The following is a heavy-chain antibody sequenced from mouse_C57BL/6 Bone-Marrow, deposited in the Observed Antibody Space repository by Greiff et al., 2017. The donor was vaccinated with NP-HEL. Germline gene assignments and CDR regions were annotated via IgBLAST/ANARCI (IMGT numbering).Heavy chain of an antibody. J-gene: IGHJ2*01. D-gene: IGHD1-1*01. CDR2: INPGSGGT. CDR1: GYAFTNYL. V-gene: IGHV1-54*01. Sequence: VQLQQSGAELVRPGTSVKVSCKASGYAFTNYLIEWVKQRPGQGLEWIGVINPGSGGTNYNEKFKGKATLTADKSSSTAYMQLSSLTSEDSAVYFCARPTVERDYFDYWGQGTTLTVSS. CDR3: ARPTVERDYFDY.